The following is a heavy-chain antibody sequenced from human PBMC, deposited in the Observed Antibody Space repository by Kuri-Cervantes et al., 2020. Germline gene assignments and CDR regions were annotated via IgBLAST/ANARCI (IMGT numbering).Heavy chain of an antibody. V-gene: IGHV1-2*02. J-gene: IGHJ3*02. D-gene: IGHD3-16*01. CDR2: INPSGAT. Sequence: ASVKVSCKASGYTFTDYYIHWVRQAPGQGLEWLGWINPSGATHYPQNFRDRVSMTRDTSITTAYMELTSLRSDDTAVYYYARALYYDREGDDIWGQGTMVTVSS. CDR3: ARALYYDREGDDI. CDR1: GYTFTDYY.